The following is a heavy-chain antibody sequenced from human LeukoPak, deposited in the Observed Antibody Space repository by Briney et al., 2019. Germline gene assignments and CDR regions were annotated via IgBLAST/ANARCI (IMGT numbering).Heavy chain of an antibody. CDR3: ARGYSSGSKAFDY. J-gene: IGHJ4*02. Sequence: PGRSLRLSCAASGVTFSSFAMHWVRQAPGKGLEWVAVISYHGRDTYCADSVKGRFTISRDNSKNTLYLQLNSLGAEDTAVYYCARGYSSGSKAFDYWGQGTLVTVSS. CDR1: GVTFSSFA. V-gene: IGHV3-30*04. CDR2: ISYHGRDT. D-gene: IGHD6-19*01.